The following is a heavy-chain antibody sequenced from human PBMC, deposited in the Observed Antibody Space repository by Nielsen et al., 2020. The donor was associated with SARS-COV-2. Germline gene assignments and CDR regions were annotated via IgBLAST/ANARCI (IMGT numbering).Heavy chain of an antibody. CDR2: ISSSGSTI. CDR3: ARAKTTRVTIFGVVTPGAFDI. D-gene: IGHD3-3*01. V-gene: IGHV3-11*01. CDR1: GFTFSDYY. Sequence: GESLKISCAASGFTFSDYYMSWIRQAPGKGLEWVSYISSSGSTIYYADSVKGRFTISRDNAKNSLNLQMNSLRAEDTAVYYCARAKTTRVTIFGVVTPGAFDIWGQGTMVTVSS. J-gene: IGHJ3*02.